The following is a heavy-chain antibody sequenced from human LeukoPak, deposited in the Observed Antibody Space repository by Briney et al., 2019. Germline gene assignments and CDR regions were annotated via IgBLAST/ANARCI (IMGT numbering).Heavy chain of an antibody. CDR3: ARQYYDNTGYYYFDY. J-gene: IGHJ4*02. CDR2: MYYSGST. D-gene: IGHD3-22*01. V-gene: IGHV4-39*01. CDR1: GDAITGSSYY. Sequence: SETLSLTCSVSGDAITGSSYYWGWIPQPPGKGLEWIGGMYYSGSTYSNPSLKSRVTMSADTSKNQFSLKLSSVSAADTAVYYCARQYYDNTGYYYFDYWGQGTLVTASS.